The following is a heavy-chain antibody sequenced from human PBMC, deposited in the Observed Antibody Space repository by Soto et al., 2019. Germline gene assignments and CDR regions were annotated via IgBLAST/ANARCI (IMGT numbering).Heavy chain of an antibody. V-gene: IGHV3-30*03. D-gene: IGHD1-26*01. Sequence: PGGSLRLCCAASGFTFSSYGMHGVRQAPGKGLEWVAVITYDGSNKYYADSVKGRFTISRDNSKNTLYLQMNSLRAEDTAVYYCARSPYSVSYLAYFDYWGQGTLVTVSS. CDR3: ARSPYSVSYLAYFDY. CDR2: ITYDGSNK. CDR1: GFTFSSYG. J-gene: IGHJ4*02.